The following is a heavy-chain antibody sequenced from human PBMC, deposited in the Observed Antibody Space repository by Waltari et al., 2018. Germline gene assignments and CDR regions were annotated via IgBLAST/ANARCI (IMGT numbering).Heavy chain of an antibody. CDR2: INAGNGNT. Sequence: QVQLVQSGAEVKKPGASVKVSCKASGYTFTSYAMHWVRQAPGQRLEWMGWINAGNGNTKYSQKVQGRVTITRDTSASTAYMELSSLRSEDTAVYYCARDRIAAAVTGLDYWGQGTLVTVSS. J-gene: IGHJ4*02. V-gene: IGHV1-3*01. CDR3: ARDRIAAAVTGLDY. CDR1: GYTFTSYA. D-gene: IGHD6-13*01.